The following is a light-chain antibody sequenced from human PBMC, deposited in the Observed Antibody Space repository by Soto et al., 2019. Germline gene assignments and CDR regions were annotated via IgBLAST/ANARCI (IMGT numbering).Light chain of an antibody. CDR1: QSISNN. CDR2: GAS. V-gene: IGKV3-15*01. Sequence: EIVMTQSPATLSVYPGERATLSCRASQSISNNLAWYHQRPGQAPRLLIYGASTRATGIPARFSGSGSGTEFPLTISSLQSEDFAVYYCQQYNNWWTFGQGTRMEIK. J-gene: IGKJ1*01. CDR3: QQYNNWWT.